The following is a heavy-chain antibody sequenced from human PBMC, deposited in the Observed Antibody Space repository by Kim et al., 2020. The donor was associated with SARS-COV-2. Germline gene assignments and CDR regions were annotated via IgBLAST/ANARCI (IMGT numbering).Heavy chain of an antibody. V-gene: IGHV3-72*01. CDR1: GFSLSDQY. CDR3: TGDLVGPTGMAY. Sequence: GGSLRLSCAASGFSLSDQYMDWVRQAPGKGLEWVGRPRNKANGYSPQYAASVNGRFTISRDDSKNSLYLQLNGLKTEDTAVYYCTGDLVGPTGMAYWGQGTLVTVSS. D-gene: IGHD1-26*01. J-gene: IGHJ4*02. CDR2: PRNKANGYSP.